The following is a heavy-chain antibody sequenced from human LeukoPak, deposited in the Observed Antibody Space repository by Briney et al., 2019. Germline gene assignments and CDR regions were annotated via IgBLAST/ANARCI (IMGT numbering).Heavy chain of an antibody. V-gene: IGHV3-74*01. CDR2: INTDGSST. CDR1: GFTFSSYW. CDR3: AKGIGSSGYYYGATFDY. J-gene: IGHJ4*02. D-gene: IGHD3-22*01. Sequence: GGSLRLSCAASGFTFSSYWMHWVRQAPGKGLVWVSRINTDGSSTSHADSVKGRFTISRDNAKNTLYLQMDSLRAEDTAVYYCAKGIGSSGYYYGATFDYWGQGTLVTVSS.